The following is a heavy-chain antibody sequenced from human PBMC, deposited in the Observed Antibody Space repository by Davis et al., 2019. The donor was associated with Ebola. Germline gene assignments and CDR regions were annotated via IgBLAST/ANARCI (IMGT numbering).Heavy chain of an antibody. V-gene: IGHV3-30*18. CDR3: AKDKYYDSSGFDY. Sequence: GGSLRLSCAASGFTFSSYGMHWVRQAPGKGLEWVAVISYDGSNKYYADSVKGRFTISRDNSKNTLYLQMNSLRAEDTAVYYCAKDKYYDSSGFDYWGQGTLVTVSS. CDR2: ISYDGSNK. J-gene: IGHJ4*02. CDR1: GFTFSSYG. D-gene: IGHD3-22*01.